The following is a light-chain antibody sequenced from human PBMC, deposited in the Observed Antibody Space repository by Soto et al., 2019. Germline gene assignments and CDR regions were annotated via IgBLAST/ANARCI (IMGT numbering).Light chain of an antibody. V-gene: IGKV3-20*01. J-gene: IGKJ1*01. Sequence: EIVLTQSPGTLSLSPGERATLSCRASQSVSSSFLAWYQQQPGQAPRLLIYGASSRATGIPHRFSGSGSGTDFTLTISTLEPEDFAVYYCQQYGRSPWTFGQGTKVEIK. CDR1: QSVSSSF. CDR2: GAS. CDR3: QQYGRSPWT.